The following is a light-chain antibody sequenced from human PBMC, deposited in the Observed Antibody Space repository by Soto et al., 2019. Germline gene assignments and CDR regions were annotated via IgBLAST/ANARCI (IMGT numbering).Light chain of an antibody. CDR2: AAS. CDR1: QSISSF. J-gene: IGKJ2*01. Sequence: DIQMTQSPSSLSASVGDRVTITCRASQSISSFLNWYQQKPGKAPKLLISAASSLQSGVPSRFIGSGPGKDFPLTTRSLQPKNFQPNNCHKGYIPPVPFGQGPSWRSN. V-gene: IGKV1-39*01. CDR3: HKGYIPPVP.